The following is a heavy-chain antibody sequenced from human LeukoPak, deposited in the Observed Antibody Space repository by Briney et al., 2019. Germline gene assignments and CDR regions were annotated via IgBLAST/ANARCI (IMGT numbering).Heavy chain of an antibody. J-gene: IGHJ5*02. CDR2: ISAYNGNT. CDR3: ARGLEWLTRRHTWFDP. Sequence: ASVKVSCTASGYTFSNYAISWVRQAPGQGLEWMGWISAYNGNTNYAQKLQGRVTMTTDTSTSTAYMELRSLRSDDTAVYYCARGLEWLTRRHTWFDPWGQGTLVTVSS. D-gene: IGHD3-3*01. CDR1: GYTFSNYA. V-gene: IGHV1-18*01.